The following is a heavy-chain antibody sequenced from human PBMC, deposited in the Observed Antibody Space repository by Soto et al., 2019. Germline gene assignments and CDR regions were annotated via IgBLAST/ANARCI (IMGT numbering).Heavy chain of an antibody. J-gene: IGHJ6*02. V-gene: IGHV1-18*01. CDR3: AGPRYCSSTSCYSLGDSGMDV. Sequence: ASVKVSCKASGYTFTSYGISWVRQAPGQGLEWMGWISAYNGNTNYAQKLQGRVTMTTDTSTSTAYMELRSLRSDDTAVYYCAGPRYCSSTSCYSLGDSGMDVWGQGTTVTVSS. D-gene: IGHD2-2*02. CDR1: GYTFTSYG. CDR2: ISAYNGNT.